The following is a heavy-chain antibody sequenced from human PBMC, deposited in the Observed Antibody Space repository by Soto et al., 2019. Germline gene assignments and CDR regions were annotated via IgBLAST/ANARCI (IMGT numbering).Heavy chain of an antibody. J-gene: IGHJ4*02. CDR3: ARDEGIAVATYFDY. CDR1: GYTFTSYG. D-gene: IGHD6-19*01. V-gene: IGHV1-18*01. CDR2: ISAYNGNT. Sequence: ASVKVSCKASGYTFTSYGISWLRQAPGQGLEWMGWISAYNGNTNYAQKLQGRVTMTTDTSTSTAYMELRSLRSDDTAVYYCARDEGIAVATYFDYWGQGTLVTVSS.